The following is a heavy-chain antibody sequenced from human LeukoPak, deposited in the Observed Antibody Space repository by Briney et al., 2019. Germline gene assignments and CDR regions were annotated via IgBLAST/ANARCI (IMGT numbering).Heavy chain of an antibody. J-gene: IGHJ4*02. CDR2: INPNSGGT. CDR3: ARVGFDYYESSGF. Sequence: GASVKVSCKASGYTFTGYYMHWVRQAPGQGLEWMGRINPNSGGTNYAQKFQGRVTMTRDTSISTAYMELSRLRSDDTAVYYCARVGFDYYESSGFWGQGTLVTVSS. D-gene: IGHD3-22*01. V-gene: IGHV1-2*06. CDR1: GYTFTGYY.